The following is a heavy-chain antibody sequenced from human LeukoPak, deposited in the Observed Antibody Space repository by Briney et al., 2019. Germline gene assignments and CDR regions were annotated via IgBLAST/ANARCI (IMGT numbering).Heavy chain of an antibody. J-gene: IGHJ4*02. Sequence: GSLRLSCEASGFTFSDSYMSWLRQLPGKGLESISYIGPSGNFINYADSVKGRFTISRDNAKKSLYLQINSLRAEDAAVYYCSRDPRVLDYWGQGTLVTVSS. CDR3: SRDPRVLDY. CDR2: IGPSGNFI. CDR1: GFTFSDSY. V-gene: IGHV3-11*01.